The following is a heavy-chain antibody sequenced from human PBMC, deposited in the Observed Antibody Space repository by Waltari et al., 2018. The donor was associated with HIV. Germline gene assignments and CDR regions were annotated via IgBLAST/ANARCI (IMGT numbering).Heavy chain of an antibody. Sequence: QVQLVQSGAEVKKPGASVKVSCKASGYTFTSYYMHWVRQAPGQGLEWMGIINPSGGSTSSAQKFQGRVTMTRDTSTSTVYMGLSSLRSEDTAVYYCARAKPIVATIMVRGGWFDPWGQGTLVTVSS. CDR1: GYTFTSYY. CDR2: INPSGGST. CDR3: ARAKPIVATIMVRGGWFDP. V-gene: IGHV1-46*03. D-gene: IGHD5-12*01. J-gene: IGHJ5*02.